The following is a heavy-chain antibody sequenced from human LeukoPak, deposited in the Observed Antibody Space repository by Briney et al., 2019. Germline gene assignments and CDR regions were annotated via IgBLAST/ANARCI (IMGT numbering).Heavy chain of an antibody. J-gene: IGHJ4*02. D-gene: IGHD3-10*01. V-gene: IGHV3-33*01. Sequence: PGGSLRLTCPASRFTYISYGMHWVGQAPGKGLEWVAVIWYDGSNKYYADSVKGRFTIPRDNSKNTLYLQMNSLRAEDTAVYYCAREGAKDYGSGSYDYWGQGTLVTVSS. CDR3: AREGAKDYGSGSYDY. CDR1: RFTYISYG. CDR2: IWYDGSNK.